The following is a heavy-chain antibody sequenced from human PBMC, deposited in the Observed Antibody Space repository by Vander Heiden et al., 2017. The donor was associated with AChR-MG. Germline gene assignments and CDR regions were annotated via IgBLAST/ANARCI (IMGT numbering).Heavy chain of an antibody. CDR2: IYYSGST. Sequence: QVQLQESGPGLVKPSQTLSLTCTVSGGSISSGGYYWSWIRQHPGKGLEWIGYIYYSGSTYYNPSLKSRVTISVDTSKNQFSLKLSSVTAAETAVYYCARDVRWAGGWSGSYSYFDYWGQGTLVTVSS. J-gene: IGHJ4*02. CDR1: GGSISSGGYY. CDR3: ARDVRWAGGWSGSYSYFDY. D-gene: IGHD1-26*01. V-gene: IGHV4-31*03.